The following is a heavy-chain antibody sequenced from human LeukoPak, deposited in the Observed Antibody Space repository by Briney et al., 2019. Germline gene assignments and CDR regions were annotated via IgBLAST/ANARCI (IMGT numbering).Heavy chain of an antibody. Sequence: SETLSLTCTVSGCSISSYYWSWIRQPPGKGLEWIVRIYTSGSTDYNPYLKSRVTISKDTSKNEFPLKLSSVTAADTAVYYCARDSPPAYCSGGSCYFDYWGQGTLVTVSS. CDR3: ARDSPPAYCSGGSCYFDY. CDR2: IYTSGST. D-gene: IGHD2-15*01. V-gene: IGHV4-4*07. J-gene: IGHJ4*02. CDR1: GCSISSYY.